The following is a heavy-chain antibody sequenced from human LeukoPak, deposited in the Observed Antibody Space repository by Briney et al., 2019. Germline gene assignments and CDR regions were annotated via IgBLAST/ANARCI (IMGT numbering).Heavy chain of an antibody. CDR1: GFTFSNYG. J-gene: IGHJ6*02. V-gene: IGHV3-33*01. CDR2: IWYDGSNK. CDR3: ARDRRYFDWLIYYYGMDV. Sequence: GRSLRLSCAASGFTFSNYGMHWVRQAPGKGLEWVAVIWYDGSNKYYADSVKGRFTISRDNSKNTLYLQMNSLRAEDTAVYYCARDRRYFDWLIYYYGMDVWGQGTTVTVSS. D-gene: IGHD3-9*01.